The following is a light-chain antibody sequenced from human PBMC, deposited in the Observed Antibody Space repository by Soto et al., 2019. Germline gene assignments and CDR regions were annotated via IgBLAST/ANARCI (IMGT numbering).Light chain of an antibody. V-gene: IGKV3-20*01. CDR3: QQYGDSPLT. J-gene: IGKJ4*01. CDR2: GAS. Sequence: EIVLTQSPGTLSLSPGERATLSCRASQSVSSNYLARYQQKPGQAPRRFIYGASSRATGIPDRFSGSGSGTDFSLTISRLEPEDSAVYYCQQYGDSPLTFGGGTKVEIK. CDR1: QSVSSNY.